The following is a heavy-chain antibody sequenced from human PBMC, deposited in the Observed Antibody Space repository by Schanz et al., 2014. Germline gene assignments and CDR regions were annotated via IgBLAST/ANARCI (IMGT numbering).Heavy chain of an antibody. CDR1: GFIFSYYT. CDR2: ISDDGSRR. D-gene: IGHD2-15*01. V-gene: IGHV3-30*04. Sequence: VELVESGGGLVKPGGSLRLSCAASGFIFSYYTIHWVRQAPGKGLEWVAVISDDGSRRHYADFVTGRFTISRDNSKDTVYLQMNSLRAEDTAVYYCARDLAGGGNDVWGQGTLVTVSS. J-gene: IGHJ4*02. CDR3: ARDLAGGGNDV.